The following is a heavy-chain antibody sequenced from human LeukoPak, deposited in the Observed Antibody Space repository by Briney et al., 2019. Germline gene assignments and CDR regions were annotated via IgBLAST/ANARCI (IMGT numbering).Heavy chain of an antibody. CDR1: GXTFSSYG. CDR2: ISYDGSNK. J-gene: IGHJ4*02. Sequence: GGSLRLSCAASGXTFSSYGMHWVRQAPGKGLEWVAVISYDGSNKYYADSVKGRFTISRDNSKNTLYLQMNSLRAEDTAVYCCAKDVSQRRDGYNYFDYWGQGTLVTVSS. V-gene: IGHV3-30*18. CDR3: AKDVSQRRDGYNYFDY. D-gene: IGHD5-24*01.